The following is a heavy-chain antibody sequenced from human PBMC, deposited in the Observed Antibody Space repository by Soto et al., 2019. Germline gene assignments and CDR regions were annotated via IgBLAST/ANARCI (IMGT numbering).Heavy chain of an antibody. CDR2: INWNSGST. CDR1: GFTFEDYA. Sequence: EEQLVESGGGLVQPGRSLRLSCAAFGFTFEDYAMHWIRQAPGKGLEWVSGINWNSGSTGYADSVKGRFTISRDNANNSLHLEINSLKTEDTALYYCAKGRGALSVVSNWFDPRGQGTLVTLSS. J-gene: IGHJ5*02. CDR3: AKGRGALSVVSNWFDP. D-gene: IGHD2-2*01. V-gene: IGHV3-9*01.